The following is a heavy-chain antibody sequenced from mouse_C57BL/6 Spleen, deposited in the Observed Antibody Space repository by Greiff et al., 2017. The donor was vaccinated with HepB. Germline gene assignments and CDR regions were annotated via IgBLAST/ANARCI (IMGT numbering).Heavy chain of an antibody. D-gene: IGHD2-5*01. J-gene: IGHJ2*01. CDR1: GYTFTDYE. CDR3: TKFSAYYSNYDY. Sequence: VKLMESGAELVRPGASVTLSCKASGYTFTDYEMHWVKQTPVHGLEWIGAIDPETGGTAYNQKFKGKAILTADKSSSTAYMELRSLTSEDSAVYYCTKFSAYYSNYDYWGQGTTFTVSS. CDR2: IDPETGGT. V-gene: IGHV1-15*01.